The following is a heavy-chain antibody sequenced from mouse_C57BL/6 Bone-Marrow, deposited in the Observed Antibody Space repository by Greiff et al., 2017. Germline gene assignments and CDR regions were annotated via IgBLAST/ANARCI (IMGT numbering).Heavy chain of an antibody. Sequence: QFQLQQSGAELARPGASVKLSCKASGYTFTSYGISWVKQRTGQGLEWIGEIYPRSGNTYYNEKFKGKATLTADKSSSTAYMELRSLTSEDSAVYFCAREDYDKMAWFAYWGQGTLVTVSA. CDR1: GYTFTSYG. D-gene: IGHD2-4*01. J-gene: IGHJ3*01. V-gene: IGHV1-81*01. CDR3: AREDYDKMAWFAY. CDR2: IYPRSGNT.